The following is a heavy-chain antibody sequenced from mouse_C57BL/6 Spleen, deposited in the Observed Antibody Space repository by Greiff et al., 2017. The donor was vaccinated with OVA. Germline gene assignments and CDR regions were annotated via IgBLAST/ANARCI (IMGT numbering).Heavy chain of an antibody. D-gene: IGHD1-1*01. CDR1: GYTFTSYG. CDR3: ASLIYYYGSSPYAMDY. CDR2: IYPRSGNT. V-gene: IGHV1-81*01. J-gene: IGHJ4*01. Sequence: VKLVESGAELARPGASVKLSCKASGYTFTSYGISWVKQRTGQGLEWIGEIYPRSGNTYYNEKFKGKATLTADKSSSTAYMELRSLTSEDSAVYFCASLIYYYGSSPYAMDYWGQGTSVTVSS.